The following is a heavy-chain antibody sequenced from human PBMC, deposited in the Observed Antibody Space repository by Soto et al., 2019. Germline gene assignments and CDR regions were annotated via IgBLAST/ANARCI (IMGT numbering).Heavy chain of an antibody. V-gene: IGHV3-48*01. CDR1: GFTFSSYS. CDR2: ISSSSSTI. Sequence: EVQLVESGGGLVQPGGSLRLSCAASGFTFSSYSMNWVRQAPGKGLEWVSYISSSSSTIYYADSVKGRFTISRDNAKNSLYLHMNRLRAEDTAVYYCAREDLEWLLPAYYYYMDVWGKGTTVTVSS. J-gene: IGHJ6*03. CDR3: AREDLEWLLPAYYYYMDV. D-gene: IGHD3-3*01.